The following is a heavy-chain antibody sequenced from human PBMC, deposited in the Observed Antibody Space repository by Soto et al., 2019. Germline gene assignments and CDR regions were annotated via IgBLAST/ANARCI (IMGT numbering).Heavy chain of an antibody. D-gene: IGHD3-22*01. V-gene: IGHV1-69*01. J-gene: IGHJ6*02. CDR2: VRPTFGAG. CDR3: AASGGFYEAMDA. Sequence: QVQLVQSGAEVKKPGSSVTVSCTASGGAFRNYAVSWVRQAPGQGLEWMGAVRPTFGAGVYAQKFQGRLTIFADESTNTAYLNVSSLTCSDAAIYYCAASGGFYEAMDAWGQGTRLTVSS. CDR1: GGAFRNYA.